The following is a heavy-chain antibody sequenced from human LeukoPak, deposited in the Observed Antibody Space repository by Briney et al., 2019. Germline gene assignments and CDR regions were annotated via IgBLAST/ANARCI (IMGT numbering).Heavy chain of an antibody. CDR1: GFTLSSYV. CDR2: ISGSGGST. V-gene: IGHV3-23*01. D-gene: IGHD6-19*01. J-gene: IGHJ6*02. CDR3: AKDSGSGWYQYGMDV. Sequence: GGSLRLSCAASGFTLSSYVMSWVRQAPGKGLEWVSGISGSGGSTNYADSVKGRFTISRDNSRNTLYLQMNRLRVEDTAVYYCAKDSGSGWYQYGMDVWGQGTTVTVSS.